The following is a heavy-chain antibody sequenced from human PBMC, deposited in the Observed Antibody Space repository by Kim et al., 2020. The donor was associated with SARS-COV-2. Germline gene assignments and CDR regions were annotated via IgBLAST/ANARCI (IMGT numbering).Heavy chain of an antibody. CDR3: ARYADDYGDYVGGQGYYGMDV. D-gene: IGHD4-17*01. CDR2: IIPIFGTA. J-gene: IGHJ6*02. CDR1: GGTFSSYA. V-gene: IGHV1-69*13. Sequence: SVKVSCKASGGTFSSYAISWVRQAPGQGLEWMGGIIPIFGTANYAQKFQGRVTITADESTSTAYMELSSLRSEDTAVYYCARYADDYGDYVGGQGYYGMDVWGQGTTVTVSS.